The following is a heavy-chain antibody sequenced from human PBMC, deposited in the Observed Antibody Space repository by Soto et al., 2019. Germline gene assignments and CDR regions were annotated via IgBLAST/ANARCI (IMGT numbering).Heavy chain of an antibody. CDR3: ASPSYFGSGGRFFYMDV. J-gene: IGHJ6*03. D-gene: IGHD3-10*01. CDR1: GASIKSSGYS. Sequence: QLQLRESGPGLVKPSETLSLTCSVSGASIKSSGYSWGLIRKPPGKGREWLGSIHYSGIPYHTPSPKSLVTISVVLSKNHLSLNLTSVTAAATAASFCASPSYFGSGGRFFYMDVWGRGTTVAVSS. V-gene: IGHV4-39*02. CDR2: IHYSGIP.